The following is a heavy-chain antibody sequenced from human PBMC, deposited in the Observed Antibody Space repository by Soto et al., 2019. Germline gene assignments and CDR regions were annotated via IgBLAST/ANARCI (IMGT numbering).Heavy chain of an antibody. CDR1: GYTFTSYG. D-gene: IGHD3-3*01. CDR3: AGGHVLRFLEWLYDGMDV. V-gene: IGHV1-18*04. CDR2: ISAYNGNT. Sequence: ASVKVSCRASGYTFTSYGISWVRQAPGQGLEWMGWISAYNGNTNYAQKLQGRVTMTTDTSTSTAYMELRSLRSDDTAVYYCAGGHVLRFLEWLYDGMDVWGQGTTVTVSS. J-gene: IGHJ6*02.